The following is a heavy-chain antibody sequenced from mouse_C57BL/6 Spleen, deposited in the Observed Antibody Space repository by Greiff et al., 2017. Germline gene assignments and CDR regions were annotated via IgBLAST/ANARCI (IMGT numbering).Heavy chain of an antibody. CDR2: IDPSDSYT. V-gene: IGHV1-69*01. Sequence: VQLQQSGAELVMPGASVKLSCKASGYTFTSYWMHWVKQRPGQGLEWIGEIDPSDSYTNYNQKFKGKSTLTVDKSSSTAYMQLSSLTSEDSAVYYCARWGYSNTGFAYWGQGTLVTVSA. J-gene: IGHJ3*01. CDR1: GYTFTSYW. D-gene: IGHD2-5*01. CDR3: ARWGYSNTGFAY.